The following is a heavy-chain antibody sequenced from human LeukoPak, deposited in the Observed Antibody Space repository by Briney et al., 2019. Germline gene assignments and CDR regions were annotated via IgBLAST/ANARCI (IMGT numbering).Heavy chain of an antibody. CDR1: GYTFTSYG. Sequence: ASVKVSCKASGYTFTSYGISWVRQAPGQGLEWMGWISAYNGNTNYAQKLQGRVTMTTDTSTSTAYMELRSPRSDDTAVYYCARARRITMVRGALRGEYYFDYWGQGTLVTVSS. D-gene: IGHD3-10*01. V-gene: IGHV1-18*01. J-gene: IGHJ4*02. CDR2: ISAYNGNT. CDR3: ARARRITMVRGALRGEYYFDY.